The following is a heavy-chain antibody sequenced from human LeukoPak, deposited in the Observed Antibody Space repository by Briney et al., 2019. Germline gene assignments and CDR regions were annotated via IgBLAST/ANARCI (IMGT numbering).Heavy chain of an antibody. V-gene: IGHV3-23*01. D-gene: IGHD6-19*01. Sequence: PGGSLRLSCAASGFTFSSYAMSWVRQAPGKGLEWVSAISGSGGSTYYADSVKGRFTISRDNSKNTLYLQMNSLRAEDTAVYYCAKRAFGSSGWPNYYFDYWGQGTLVTVSS. CDR3: AKRAFGSSGWPNYYFDY. J-gene: IGHJ4*02. CDR2: ISGSGGST. CDR1: GFTFSSYA.